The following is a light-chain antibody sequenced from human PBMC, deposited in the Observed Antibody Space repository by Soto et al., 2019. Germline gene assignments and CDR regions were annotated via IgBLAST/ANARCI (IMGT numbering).Light chain of an antibody. J-gene: IGKJ4*01. V-gene: IGKV3-20*01. CDR3: QQYGTSPLT. CDR2: GAS. Sequence: ETVLTQSPGTLPLSPGERATLSCRASQSVNNDYLAWYQQRPGLAPRLLIFGASGRATGIPDRFSGSGSGTDFTLTISRLEPEDFAIYYCQQYGTSPLTFGGGTKVDIK. CDR1: QSVNNDY.